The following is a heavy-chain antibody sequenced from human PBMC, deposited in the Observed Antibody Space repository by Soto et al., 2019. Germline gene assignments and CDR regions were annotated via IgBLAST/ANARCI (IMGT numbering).Heavy chain of an antibody. D-gene: IGHD6-13*01. Sequence: GGSLRLSCAASGFTFSSYAMSWVRQAPGKGLEWVSAISGSGGSTYYADSVKGRFTISRDNSKNTLYLQMNSLRAEDTAVYYCAKSHSQYSSSWYGYWGQGTLVTVSS. CDR1: GFTFSSYA. CDR2: ISGSGGST. J-gene: IGHJ4*02. V-gene: IGHV3-23*01. CDR3: AKSHSQYSSSWYGY.